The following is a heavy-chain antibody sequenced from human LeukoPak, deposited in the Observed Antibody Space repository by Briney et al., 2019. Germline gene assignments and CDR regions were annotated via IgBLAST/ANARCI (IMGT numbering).Heavy chain of an antibody. Sequence: SETLSLTCTVSGGSISSTSYHWGWIRQPPGKGLEWIGSVYYSGSTYYNASLKSRVAISVDTSKNQFSLKLSSVTAADTAVYYCARDPRMGVDYWGQGTLVTVSS. CDR3: ARDPRMGVDY. V-gene: IGHV4-39*07. J-gene: IGHJ4*02. D-gene: IGHD3-16*01. CDR2: VYYSGST. CDR1: GGSISSTSYH.